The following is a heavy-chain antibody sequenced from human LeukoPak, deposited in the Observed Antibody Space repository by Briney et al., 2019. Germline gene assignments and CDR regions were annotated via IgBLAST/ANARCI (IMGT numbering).Heavy chain of an antibody. CDR2: IYYSGIT. Sequence: SETLSLTCAVYGGSFNGYYWSWIRQPPGKGLEWIGYIYYSGITNYNPSLKSRVTISVDTSKNQFSLKLSSVTAADTAVYYCARKGARASSWIAFDTWGQGAKVTVSS. J-gene: IGHJ3*02. V-gene: IGHV4-59*01. CDR3: ARKGARASSWIAFDT. CDR1: GGSFNGYY. D-gene: IGHD6-13*01.